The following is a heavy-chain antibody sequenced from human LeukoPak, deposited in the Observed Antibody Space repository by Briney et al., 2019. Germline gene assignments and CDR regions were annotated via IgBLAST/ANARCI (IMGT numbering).Heavy chain of an antibody. J-gene: IGHJ3*02. V-gene: IGHV2-70*11. D-gene: IGHD6-19*01. CDR2: IDWDDDK. Sequence: KESGPALVKPTGTLTLTCTFSGFSLSTNGMCVSWIRQPPGKALQWLARIDWDDDKYYSTSLETRLTISKDTSKNQVVLTMTKMDPVDTATYYCARMTAGYSSGWFAFDIWGQGTMVTVSS. CDR3: ARMTAGYSSGWFAFDI. CDR1: GFSLSTNGMC.